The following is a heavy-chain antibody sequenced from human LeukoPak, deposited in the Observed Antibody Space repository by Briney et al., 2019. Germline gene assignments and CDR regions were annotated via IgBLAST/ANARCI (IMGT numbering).Heavy chain of an antibody. J-gene: IGHJ4*02. D-gene: IGHD3-9*01. CDR2: IRSEDYGGTT. Sequence: GGSLRLSCTASGFSFGDYAMSWFRQAPGKGLDWVGFIRSEDYGGTTEYAASMKGRLTISRDDSKSIAYLQMNSLKTEDTAVYYCTRALRYFDWLLLFDYWGQGTLVTVSS. V-gene: IGHV3-49*03. CDR3: TRALRYFDWLLLFDY. CDR1: GFSFGDYA.